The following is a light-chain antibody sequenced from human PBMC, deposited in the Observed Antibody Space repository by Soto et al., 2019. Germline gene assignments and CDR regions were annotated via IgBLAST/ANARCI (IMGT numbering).Light chain of an antibody. CDR1: QSVSSY. CDR3: QQYGSSPLT. Sequence: EIVLTQSPATLSLSPGERATLSCRASQSVSSYLAWYQRKPGQAPRLLIYDASNRATGIPARFSGSGSGTDFTLTISRLEPEDFAVYYCQQYGSSPLTFGGGTKVDIK. V-gene: IGKV3-20*01. J-gene: IGKJ4*01. CDR2: DAS.